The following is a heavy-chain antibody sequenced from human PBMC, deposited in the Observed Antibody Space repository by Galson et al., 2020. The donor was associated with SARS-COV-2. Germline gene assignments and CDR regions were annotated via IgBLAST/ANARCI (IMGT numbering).Heavy chain of an antibody. D-gene: IGHD3-9*01. CDR2: IYYSGST. J-gene: IGHJ3*02. Sequence: ASETLSLTCTVSGGSISSYYWSWIRQPPGKGLEWIGYIYYSGSTNYNPSLKSRVTISVDTSKNQFSLKLSSVTAADTAVYYCARAAVLRYFDWSYGGDAFDIWGQGTMFTVSS. CDR1: GGSISSYY. CDR3: ARAAVLRYFDWSYGGDAFDI. V-gene: IGHV4-59*01.